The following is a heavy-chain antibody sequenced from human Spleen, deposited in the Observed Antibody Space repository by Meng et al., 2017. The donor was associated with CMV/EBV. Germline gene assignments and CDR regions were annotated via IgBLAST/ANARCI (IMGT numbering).Heavy chain of an antibody. CDR3: AREESYYYDSSVVVDP. CDR2: IYYSGST. Sequence: GSIGRVSYHLCWFRRHPGKGLEWIGYIYYSGSTYYYPSLKSRVTISVDTSKNQFSLKLSSVTAADAAVYYCAREESYYYDSSVVVDPWGQGTLVTVSS. V-gene: IGHV4-31*02. J-gene: IGHJ5*02. CDR1: GSIGRVSYH. D-gene: IGHD3-22*01.